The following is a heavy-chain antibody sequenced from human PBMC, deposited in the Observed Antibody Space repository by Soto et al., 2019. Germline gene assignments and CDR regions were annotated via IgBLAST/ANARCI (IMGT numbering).Heavy chain of an antibody. CDR2: IYYSGST. J-gene: IGHJ4*02. V-gene: IGHV4-34*01. CDR3: ARRPPNYYDSSGPYDY. CDR1: GGSFSGYY. D-gene: IGHD3-22*01. Sequence: SETLSLTCAVYGGSFSGYYWSWIRQPPGKGLEWIGSIYYSGSTYYNPSLKSRVTISVDTSKNHFSLNLTSVTAADTAIYYCARRPPNYYDSSGPYDYWGQGTLVTVSS.